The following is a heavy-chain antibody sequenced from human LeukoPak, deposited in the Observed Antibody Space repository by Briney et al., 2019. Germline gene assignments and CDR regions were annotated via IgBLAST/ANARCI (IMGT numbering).Heavy chain of an antibody. CDR2: ISSSSSYI. D-gene: IGHD6-19*01. CDR1: GFTFSSYS. CDR3: ARASSGWYVGDAFDL. Sequence: GGSLRLSCAASGFTFSSYSMNWVRQAPGEGLEWVSSISSSSSYIYYADSVKGRFTISRDNAKNSLYLQMNSLRAEDTAVYYCARASSGWYVGDAFDLWGQGTMVTVSS. V-gene: IGHV3-21*01. J-gene: IGHJ3*01.